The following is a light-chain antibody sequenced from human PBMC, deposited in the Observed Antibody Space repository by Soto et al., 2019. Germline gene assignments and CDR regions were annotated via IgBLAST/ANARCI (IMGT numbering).Light chain of an antibody. CDR3: SSYTSSSTHAV. Sequence: QSVLTQPASVSGSPGQSITIYCTGTSSDVGGYNYVSWYQQHPGKAPKLMIYDVSNRPSGVSNRFSGSKSGNTASLTISGLQAEDEADYYCSSYTSSSTHAVFGGGTQLTVL. CDR1: SSDVGGYNY. V-gene: IGLV2-14*01. J-gene: IGLJ7*01. CDR2: DVS.